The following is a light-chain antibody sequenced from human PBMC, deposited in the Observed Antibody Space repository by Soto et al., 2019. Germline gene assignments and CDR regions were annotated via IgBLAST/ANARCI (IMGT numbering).Light chain of an antibody. CDR3: CSYAGTYWV. Sequence: QSALTQPRSVSGSPGQSVTISCTGTSNDVGGYNYVSWFQQHPGKVPKLMVYDVSYRPSGVPDRFSGSKSVNTASLTISGLQADDEGDYYCCSYAGTYWVFGGGTKLTVL. CDR1: SNDVGGYNY. V-gene: IGLV2-11*01. CDR2: DVS. J-gene: IGLJ3*02.